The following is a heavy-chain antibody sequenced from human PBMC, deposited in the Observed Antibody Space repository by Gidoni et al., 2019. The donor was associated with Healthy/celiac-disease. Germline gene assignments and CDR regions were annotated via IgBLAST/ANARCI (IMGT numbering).Heavy chain of an antibody. J-gene: IGHJ2*01. Sequence: EVQLVESGGGLIQPGGSLRLSCAASGFPVSINYMSLVRQAPGKGLEWVSVIYSGGSTYYADSVKGRFTISRDNSKNTLYLQMNSLRAEDTAVYYCASQQGYCSGGSCANWYFDLWGRGTLVTVSS. CDR3: ASQQGYCSGGSCANWYFDL. CDR1: GFPVSINY. V-gene: IGHV3-53*01. D-gene: IGHD2-15*01. CDR2: IYSGGST.